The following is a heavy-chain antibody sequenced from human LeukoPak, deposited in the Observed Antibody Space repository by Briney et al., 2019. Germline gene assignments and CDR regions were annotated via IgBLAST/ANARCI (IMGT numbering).Heavy chain of an antibody. CDR2: LYSSGDT. CDR3: VREKNDIVLTSYYFDY. D-gene: IGHD5-12*01. Sequence: GGSLKLSCAASGFRVSTNYMGWVRQAPGKGLEWVSVLYSSGDTNYADSVKGRFTISRDNSRNTLFLQMNSLRAEDTAVYYCVREKNDIVLTSYYFDYWVQGTLVTVSS. J-gene: IGHJ4*02. CDR1: GFRVSTNY. V-gene: IGHV3-53*01.